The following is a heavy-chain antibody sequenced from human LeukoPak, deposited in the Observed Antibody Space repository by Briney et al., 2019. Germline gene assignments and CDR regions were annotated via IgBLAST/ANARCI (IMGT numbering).Heavy chain of an antibody. Sequence: PSETLSLTCTVSGGSISTGDYYCSWIRQPPWNGLEWIGYIYSSATTYYKPSLKSRVTISVATSKNQFSLKLSSVTAADTAVYYCARSSTSPGAYYYYYMDVWGKGTTVTVSS. V-gene: IGHV4-30-4*08. CDR3: ARSSTSPGAYYYYYMDV. CDR1: GGSISTGDYY. D-gene: IGHD2-2*01. J-gene: IGHJ6*03. CDR2: IYSSATT.